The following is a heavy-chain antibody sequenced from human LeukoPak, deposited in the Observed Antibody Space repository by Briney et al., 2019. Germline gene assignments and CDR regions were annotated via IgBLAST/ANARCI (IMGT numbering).Heavy chain of an antibody. D-gene: IGHD6-19*01. V-gene: IGHV3-30*02. CDR1: GFTFSNYA. CDR2: MRHDGSNI. CDR3: ARGGSGWWDYFDY. Sequence: GGSLRLSCAASGFTFSNYAMHWVRQAPGKGLEWVAFMRHDGSNIYYADSVKGRFTISRDNSKNTLYFQMNSLRVEDTAVYYCARGGSGWWDYFDYWGQGTLVTVSS. J-gene: IGHJ4*02.